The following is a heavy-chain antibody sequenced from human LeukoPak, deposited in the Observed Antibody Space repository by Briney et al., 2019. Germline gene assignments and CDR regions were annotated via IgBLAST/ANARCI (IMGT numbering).Heavy chain of an antibody. CDR3: AISQLLWFGELSAYFDY. V-gene: IGHV3-9*01. CDR1: GGSISSHY. D-gene: IGHD3-10*01. J-gene: IGHJ4*02. CDR2: ISWNSGSI. Sequence: LSLTCTVSGGSISSHYWSWTRQPPGKGLEWVSGISWNSGSIGYADSVKGRFTISRDNAKNSLYLQMNSLRAEDTALYYCAISQLLWFGELSAYFDYWGQGTLVTVSS.